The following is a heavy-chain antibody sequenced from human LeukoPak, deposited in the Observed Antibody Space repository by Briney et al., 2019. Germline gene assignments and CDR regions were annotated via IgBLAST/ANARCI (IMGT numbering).Heavy chain of an antibody. V-gene: IGHV4-4*02. CDR3: ARNRYYYGSRNYGVPTWFDP. D-gene: IGHD3-10*01. Sequence: SETLSLTCAVSGGSISSSNWWSWVRQPPGKGLEWIGEIYHSGSTNYNPSLKSRVTISVDTSKNQFSLKLSSVTAADTAVYYCARNRYYYGSRNYGVPTWFDPWGQGTLVTVSS. CDR2: IYHSGST. J-gene: IGHJ5*02. CDR1: GGSISSSNW.